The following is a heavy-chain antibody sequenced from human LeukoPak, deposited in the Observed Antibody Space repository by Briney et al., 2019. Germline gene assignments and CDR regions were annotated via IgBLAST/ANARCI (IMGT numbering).Heavy chain of an antibody. CDR3: AKGRSGYLFDY. Sequence: GGSLRLSCAASGFTFSSYGMHWVRQAPGKGLEWVAVIWYDGSNKYYADSVKGRFTISRDNSKNTLYLQMNSLRAEDTAVYYCAKGRSGYLFDYWGQGTLVTVSS. D-gene: IGHD3-22*01. CDR2: IWYDGSNK. V-gene: IGHV3-30*02. J-gene: IGHJ4*02. CDR1: GFTFSSYG.